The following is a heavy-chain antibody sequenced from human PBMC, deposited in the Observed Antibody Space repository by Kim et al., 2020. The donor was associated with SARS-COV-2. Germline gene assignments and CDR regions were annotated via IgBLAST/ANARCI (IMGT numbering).Heavy chain of an antibody. V-gene: IGHV3-23*01. D-gene: IGHD1-26*01. CDR2: FTSSGDR. CDR1: GFAFSSYA. CDR3: VKSLFPPHSGTNFVSFDL. Sequence: GGSLRLSCAASGFAFSSYAMSWVRQAPGKGLEWVSSFTSSGDRRYSDSVKGRFIISRDTSTNTLSLQMNSLTADDTAIYYCVKSLFPPHSGTNFVSFDLWGQGTRVMVSS. J-gene: IGHJ3*01.